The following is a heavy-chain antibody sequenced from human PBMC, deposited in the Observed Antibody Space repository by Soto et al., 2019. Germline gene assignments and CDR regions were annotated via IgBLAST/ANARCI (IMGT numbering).Heavy chain of an antibody. Sequence: QVQMVQSGAEVKKPGSSVKVSCKASGGTFSSYGISWVRQAPGQGLEWMGEIIPIFDTANYAQKFQGRVTITADESTTTAYMELSSLRSEDTAVYFCARAWTQHRTTWWDSWGQGTTVTVSS. CDR3: ARAWTQHRTTWWDS. CDR1: GGTFSSYG. J-gene: IGHJ6*02. CDR2: IIPIFDTA. D-gene: IGHD5-18*01. V-gene: IGHV1-69*12.